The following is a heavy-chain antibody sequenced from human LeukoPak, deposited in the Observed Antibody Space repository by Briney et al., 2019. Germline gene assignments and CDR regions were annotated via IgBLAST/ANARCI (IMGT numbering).Heavy chain of an antibody. CDR2: ISGSGGNT. Sequence: PGGSLRLSCAASGSTFSIYAMSWVRQAPGKGLGWISAISGSGGNTYYADSVKGRFTISRDNSKNTLYLQMNSLRAEDTAVYYCARDTITMVRGVMLYYYGMDVWGQGTTVTVSS. V-gene: IGHV3-23*01. D-gene: IGHD3-10*01. CDR1: GSTFSIYA. CDR3: ARDTITMVRGVMLYYYGMDV. J-gene: IGHJ6*02.